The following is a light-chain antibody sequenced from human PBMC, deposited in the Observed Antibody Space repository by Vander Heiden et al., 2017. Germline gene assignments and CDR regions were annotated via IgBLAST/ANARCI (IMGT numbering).Light chain of an antibody. V-gene: IGKV3-11*01. Sequence: EIVLTQSPATLPLSPGERATLSCRASQSVSSYLAWYQQKPGQAPRLLIYDASNGATGIPARFSGSGSGTDFTLTISSLEPEDFAVYYCQQRSNWPLTFGGGTKVEIK. CDR1: QSVSSY. CDR2: DAS. J-gene: IGKJ4*01. CDR3: QQRSNWPLT.